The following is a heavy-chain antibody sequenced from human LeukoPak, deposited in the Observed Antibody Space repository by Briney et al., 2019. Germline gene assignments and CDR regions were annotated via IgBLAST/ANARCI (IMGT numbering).Heavy chain of an antibody. J-gene: IGHJ4*02. CDR2: IYYSGST. Sequence: SETLSLTCTVSGGSISSYYWSWIRQPPGKGLEWIGYIYYSGSTNYNPSLKSRATISVDTSKNPFSLKLSPVTAADTAVYYSARADYDIFTGYYYFDYWGQGTLVTVSS. D-gene: IGHD3-9*01. V-gene: IGHV4-59*01. CDR1: GGSISSYY. CDR3: ARADYDIFTGYYYFDY.